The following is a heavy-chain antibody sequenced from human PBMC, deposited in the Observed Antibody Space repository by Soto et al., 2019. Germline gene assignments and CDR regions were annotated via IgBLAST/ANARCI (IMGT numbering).Heavy chain of an antibody. D-gene: IGHD3-10*01. V-gene: IGHV4-34*01. CDR1: GGSFSGYY. CDR2: INHSGST. J-gene: IGHJ6*03. CDR3: ASSDRLGYYYGSGTKTGYYYYMDV. Sequence: SETLSLTCAVYGGSFSGYYWSWIRQPPGKGLEWIGEINHSGSTNYNPSLKSRVTISVDKSKNQFSLKLSSVTAADTAVYYCASSDRLGYYYGSGTKTGYYYYMDVWGKGTTVT.